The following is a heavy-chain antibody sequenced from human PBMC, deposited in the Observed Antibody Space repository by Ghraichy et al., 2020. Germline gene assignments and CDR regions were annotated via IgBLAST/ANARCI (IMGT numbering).Heavy chain of an antibody. Sequence: SETLSLTCTVSGVSISSHYWSWIRQPPGKGLEWIGYISDSGSTNYNASFKSRLTISVDTSKNQFSLKLSSLTAPDTAVYYFAKYGDYWYFDLWGRGTLVTVSS. J-gene: IGHJ2*01. D-gene: IGHD2-21*01. V-gene: IGHV4-59*11. CDR1: GVSISSHY. CDR2: ISDSGST. CDR3: AKYGDYWYFDL.